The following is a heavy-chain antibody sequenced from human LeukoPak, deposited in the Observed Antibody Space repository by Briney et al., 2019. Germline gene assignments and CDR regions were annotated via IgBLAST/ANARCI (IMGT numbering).Heavy chain of an antibody. CDR1: GGTFSSYA. D-gene: IGHD3-22*01. J-gene: IGHJ4*02. CDR3: ARDPNYYDSSGYLPYYFDY. Sequence: SVKVSCKASGGTFSSYAISWVRQAPGQGLEWMGGIFPIFGTANYALKFQGRVTITADESTSTAYMELSSLRSEDTAVYYCARDPNYYDSSGYLPYYFDYWGQGTLVTVSS. V-gene: IGHV1-69*13. CDR2: IFPIFGTA.